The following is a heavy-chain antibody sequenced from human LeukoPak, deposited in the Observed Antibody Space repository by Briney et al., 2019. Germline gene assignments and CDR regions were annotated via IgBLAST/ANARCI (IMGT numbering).Heavy chain of an antibody. V-gene: IGHV3-53*01. CDR1: ALTASSNY. J-gene: IGHJ5*02. CDR3: ARIGYSYGFDP. CDR2: IYSGGST. D-gene: IGHD5-18*01. Sequence: PARSLRLSCAPSALTASSNYMSWVRQAPGKGLEWVSVIYSGGSTYYADSVKGRFTISRDNSKNTLYLQMNSLRAEDTAVYYCARIGYSYGFDPWGQGTLVTVSS.